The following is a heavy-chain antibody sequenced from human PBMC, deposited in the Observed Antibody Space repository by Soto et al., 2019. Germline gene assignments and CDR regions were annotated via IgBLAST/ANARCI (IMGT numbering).Heavy chain of an antibody. CDR1: GFTFSSYA. CDR2: ISGSGGST. V-gene: IGHV3-23*01. Sequence: GGSLRLSCAASGFTFSSYAMSWVRQAPGKGLEWVSAISGSGGSTYYADSVKGRFTISRDNSKNTLYLQMNSLRAEDTAVYYCAKEGGGCSGGSCYSYYFDYWGQGTLVTVSS. CDR3: AKEGGGCSGGSCYSYYFDY. J-gene: IGHJ4*02. D-gene: IGHD2-15*01.